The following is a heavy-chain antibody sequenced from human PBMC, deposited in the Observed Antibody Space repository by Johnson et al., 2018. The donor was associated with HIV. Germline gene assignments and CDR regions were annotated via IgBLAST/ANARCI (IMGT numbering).Heavy chain of an antibody. CDR1: GFTFSNYP. V-gene: IGHV3-30*04. D-gene: IGHD3-22*01. Sequence: QVQLVESGGGVVQPGRSLRLSCAASGFTFSNYPMHWVRQAPGKGLEWVAIISYDVGSTGYADSLKGRFTISRDNAKNSLYLQMNSLRTEDTAMYYCAKGHSSGYPKDAFDIWGRGTIVTVSS. CDR2: ISYDVGST. J-gene: IGHJ3*02. CDR3: AKGHSSGYPKDAFDI.